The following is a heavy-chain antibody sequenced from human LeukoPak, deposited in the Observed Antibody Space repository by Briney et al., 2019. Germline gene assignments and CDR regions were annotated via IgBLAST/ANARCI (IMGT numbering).Heavy chain of an antibody. CDR1: GGSISSSSYY. J-gene: IGHJ1*01. Sequence: ETLSLTCTVSGGSISSSSYYWGWIRQPPGKGLEWIGSIYYSGSTYYNPSLKSRVTISVDTSNNQFSLKLSSVTAADTAVYDCARQRYCSSTSCYRNAEYFQHWGQGTLVTVSS. CDR3: ARQRYCSSTSCYRNAEYFQH. D-gene: IGHD2-2*02. CDR2: IYYSGST. V-gene: IGHV4-39*01.